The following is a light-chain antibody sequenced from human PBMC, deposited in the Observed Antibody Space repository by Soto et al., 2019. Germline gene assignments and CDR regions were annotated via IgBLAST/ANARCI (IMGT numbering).Light chain of an antibody. V-gene: IGKV3-20*01. CDR3: QQYGSPPQT. Sequence: DILLTQSPGTLSLSPGERAALASRASQSVSSSYLAWYQQKPGQAPRLLIYGASSRATGIPDRISGSGSGTDFTLTISRLEPEDFAVYYCQQYGSPPQTFGQGTKVDI. CDR2: GAS. CDR1: QSVSSSY. J-gene: IGKJ1*01.